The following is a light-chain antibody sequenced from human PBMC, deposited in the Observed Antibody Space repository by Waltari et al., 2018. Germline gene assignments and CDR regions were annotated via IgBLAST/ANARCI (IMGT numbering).Light chain of an antibody. CDR3: QESSSVSSIT. J-gene: IGKJ5*01. CDR1: PNIIAH. CDR2: AAS. V-gene: IGKV1-39*01. Sequence: QMTHSPSSLSASLGDTVSITCTPSPNIIAHVNWYPQKPGIAPNLLIYAASILRSGVSSRFRGSGSGTEFTLTISNLRPEDYATYYCQESSSVSSITFGQGTRL.